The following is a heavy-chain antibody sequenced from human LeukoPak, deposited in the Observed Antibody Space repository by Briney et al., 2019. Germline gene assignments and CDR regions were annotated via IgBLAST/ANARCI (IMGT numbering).Heavy chain of an antibody. Sequence: SETLSLTCTVSGGSISSYYWSWIRQPPGKGLEWIGYIYYSGSTNFNPSLTSRVTISVDTSKNQFSLKLSSVTAADTAVYYCARTGYSSTLNWFDPWGQGTLVTVSS. CDR3: ARTGYSSTLNWFDP. D-gene: IGHD6-13*01. V-gene: IGHV4-59*01. J-gene: IGHJ5*02. CDR2: IYYSGST. CDR1: GGSISSYY.